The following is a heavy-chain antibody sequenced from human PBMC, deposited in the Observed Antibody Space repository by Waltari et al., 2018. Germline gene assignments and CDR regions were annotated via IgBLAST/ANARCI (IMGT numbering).Heavy chain of an antibody. J-gene: IGHJ2*01. CDR1: GGSFSSNYYP. V-gene: IGHV4-31*03. CDR3: ARIGGDYPSGWGYFDL. Sequence: QVQLQESGPELVKPLQTLSLPCTVPGGSFSSNYYPCTWIRQHQGKGLELIGYIYYSGRTKYYPSLQSRVIISLDTSKNEFSLNLNSVTAADTAVYHCARIGGDYPSGWGYFDLWGRGTLVTVAS. CDR2: IYYSGRT. D-gene: IGHD6-19*01.